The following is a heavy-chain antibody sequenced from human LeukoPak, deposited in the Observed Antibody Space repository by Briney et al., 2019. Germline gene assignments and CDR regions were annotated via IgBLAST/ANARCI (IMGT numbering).Heavy chain of an antibody. CDR3: ARGDSSSWYAGGWFDP. Sequence: ASVKVSCKASGYTFASYTIHWVRQAPGQRLEWMGWINAGNGNTKYSQKFQGRVTITRDTSASTAYMELNSLRSEDTAVYYCARGDSSSWYAGGWFDPWGQGTLVTVSS. V-gene: IGHV1-3*01. CDR2: INAGNGNT. J-gene: IGHJ5*02. CDR1: GYTFASYT. D-gene: IGHD6-13*01.